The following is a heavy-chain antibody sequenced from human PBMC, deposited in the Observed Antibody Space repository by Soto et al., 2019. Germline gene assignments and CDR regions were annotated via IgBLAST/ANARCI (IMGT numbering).Heavy chain of an antibody. Sequence: SETLSLTCTVSGASISSYHWSWIRQPPGKGLEWIGYIYYSGSINYNPSLKSRVTISIDTSKKQFSLKVRSVTAADTAVYYCARLVAVAGTSDWFDPWGQGTLVTVSS. CDR1: GASISSYH. J-gene: IGHJ5*02. CDR2: IYYSGSI. D-gene: IGHD6-19*01. V-gene: IGHV4-59*01. CDR3: ARLVAVAGTSDWFDP.